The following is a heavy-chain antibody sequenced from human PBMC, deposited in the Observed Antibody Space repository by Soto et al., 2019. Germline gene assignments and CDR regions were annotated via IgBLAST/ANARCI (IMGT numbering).Heavy chain of an antibody. V-gene: IGHV3-23*01. J-gene: IGHJ4*02. CDR2: ISGSGGST. Sequence: EVPLLESGGGLVQPGGSLRLSCAASGFTFSSYAMRWVRQAPGKGLEWVSAISGSGGSTYYADSVKGRFTISRDNSKTPLYLQMNSLRAEDTAVYYCARRGSGSYYDYWGQGTLVTVSS. D-gene: IGHD1-26*01. CDR1: GFTFSSYA. CDR3: ARRGSGSYYDY.